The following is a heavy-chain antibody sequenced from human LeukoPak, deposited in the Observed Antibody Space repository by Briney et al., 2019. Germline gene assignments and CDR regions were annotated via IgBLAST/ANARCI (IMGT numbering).Heavy chain of an antibody. CDR1: GFTFSSYE. CDR3: ARYGPIASGRSLDY. CDR2: ISGSGGST. Sequence: PGGSLRLSCTASGFTFSSYEMGWVRQAPGKGLEWVSAISGSGGSTSYADSVMGRFTISRDNSKSTLDLQMSSLRAEDTAVYYCARYGPIASGRSLDYWGQGTLVTVSS. D-gene: IGHD1-26*01. J-gene: IGHJ4*02. V-gene: IGHV3-23*01.